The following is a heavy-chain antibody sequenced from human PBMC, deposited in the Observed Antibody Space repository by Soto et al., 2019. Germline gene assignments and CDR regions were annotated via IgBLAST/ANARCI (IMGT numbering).Heavy chain of an antibody. CDR3: VRDVNYYDSSGYRDY. CDR2: ISSTSSYI. CDR1: GFTFSTYS. V-gene: IGHV3-21*01. D-gene: IGHD3-22*01. Sequence: EVQLVESGGGLVKPGGSLRLSCAAPGFTFSTYSLQWDPQAPGTGLEWVSSISSTSSYIYYADSVKGRFTITRDNAKNSLYLQMNSLRAEDTAVYYCVRDVNYYDSSGYRDYWGKGTLVTVSS. J-gene: IGHJ4*02.